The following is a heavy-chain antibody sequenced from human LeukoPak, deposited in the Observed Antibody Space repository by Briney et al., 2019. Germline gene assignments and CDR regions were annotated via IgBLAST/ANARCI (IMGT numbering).Heavy chain of an antibody. CDR3: ARRGSLKAVRRTLSYYYYYMDV. D-gene: IGHD3-10*01. J-gene: IGHJ6*03. Sequence: PESLSVTPALHLGSFSVYSWRSVRPPPRKRLWWIGEIHHSVMTNYNPSLKGRVTISVDTSKDQFSLKLSSVTAADTAVYYCARRGSLKAVRRTLSYYYYYMDVWGQGTTVTISS. CDR1: LGSFSVYS. CDR2: IHHSVMT. V-gene: IGHV4-34*01.